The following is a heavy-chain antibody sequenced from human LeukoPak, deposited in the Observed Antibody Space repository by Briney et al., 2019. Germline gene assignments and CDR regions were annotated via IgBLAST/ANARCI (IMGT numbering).Heavy chain of an antibody. V-gene: IGHV3-48*02. CDR3: ARDLTVGATRYFDY. CDR2: ISSSSSTI. J-gene: IGHJ4*02. Sequence: PGGSLRLSCAASGFTFSSYSMNWVRQAPGKGLEWVSYISSSSSTIYYADSVKGRFTISRDNTKNSLYLQMNSLRDEDTAVYYCARDLTVGATRYFDYWGQGTLVTVSS. D-gene: IGHD1-26*01. CDR1: GFTFSSYS.